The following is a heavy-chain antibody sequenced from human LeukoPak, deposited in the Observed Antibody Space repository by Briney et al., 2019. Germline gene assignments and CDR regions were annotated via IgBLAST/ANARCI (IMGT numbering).Heavy chain of an antibody. CDR2: ISGSGGST. CDR1: GFTFSSYA. J-gene: IGHJ4*02. Sequence: YPGGSLRLSGAASGFTFSSYAMSWVRQAPGEGLEWVSAISGSGGSTYYADSVKGRFTISRDNSKNTLYLQMNSLRAEDTAVYYCADGRSGSPDYWGQGTLVTVSS. V-gene: IGHV3-23*01. D-gene: IGHD3-10*01. CDR3: ADGRSGSPDY.